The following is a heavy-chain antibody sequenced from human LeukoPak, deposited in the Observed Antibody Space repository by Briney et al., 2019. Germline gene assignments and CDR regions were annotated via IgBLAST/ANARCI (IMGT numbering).Heavy chain of an antibody. CDR2: ISSSGGTR. J-gene: IGHJ4*02. D-gene: IGHD6-19*01. Sequence: PGRSLRLSCAASGFSFSVFEICWVRQAPGKGLEWVSYISSSGGTRYYADSVKGRFTISRDNAYNSLYLQMNSLRAEDTAVYYCATLTVASTFDYWGQGTLVTVSS. CDR3: ATLTVASTFDY. V-gene: IGHV3-48*03. CDR1: GFSFSVFE.